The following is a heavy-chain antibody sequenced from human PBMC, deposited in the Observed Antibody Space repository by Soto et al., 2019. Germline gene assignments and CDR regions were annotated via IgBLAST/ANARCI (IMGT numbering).Heavy chain of an antibody. CDR3: ARVRSNHVDY. D-gene: IGHD4-4*01. CDR2: INHSGST. V-gene: IGHV4-34*01. J-gene: IGHJ4*02. Sequence: SETLSLTCAVYGGSFSGYYWSWICQPPGKGLEWIGEINHSGSTNYNPSLKSRVTISVDTSKNQFSLKLSSVTAADTAVYYCARVRSNHVDYWGQGTLVTVSS. CDR1: GGSFSGYY.